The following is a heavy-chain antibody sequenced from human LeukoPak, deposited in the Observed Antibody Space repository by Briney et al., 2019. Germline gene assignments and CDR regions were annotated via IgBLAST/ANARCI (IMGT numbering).Heavy chain of an antibody. D-gene: IGHD4-23*01. CDR2: ISRSGSNR. V-gene: IGHV3-48*03. Sequence: GGSLRLSCAASGFTLSSYEMNWVRQAPGKGLEWVSHISRSGSNRFYADSVKGRFTISRDDAKNSLYLQMNSLRAEDTAVYYCARLTTVVTDNFDYWGQGTLVTVSS. J-gene: IGHJ4*02. CDR1: GFTLSSYE. CDR3: ARLTTVVTDNFDY.